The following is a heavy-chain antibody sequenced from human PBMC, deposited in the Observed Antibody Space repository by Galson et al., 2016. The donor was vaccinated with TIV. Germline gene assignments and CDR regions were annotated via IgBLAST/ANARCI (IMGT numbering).Heavy chain of an antibody. CDR1: GGIFRSNA. J-gene: IGHJ5*02. Sequence: SVKVSCKASGGIFRSNAINWVRQAPGQGLEWMGRIIPIFGTTKYAQKFQGRVTITADESTDTAYVELNSLTSEDTAVYYCARATNYYDNWFDPWGQGTLVTVSS. CDR3: ARATNYYDNWFDP. V-gene: IGHV1-69*13. D-gene: IGHD3-10*01. CDR2: IIPIFGTT.